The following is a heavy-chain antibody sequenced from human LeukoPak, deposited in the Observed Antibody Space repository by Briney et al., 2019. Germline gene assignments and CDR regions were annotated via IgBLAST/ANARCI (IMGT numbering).Heavy chain of an antibody. CDR2: ISPSGGST. J-gene: IGHJ4*02. V-gene: IGHV1-46*01. CDR3: ARDPEILGVVATILGNFDY. D-gene: IGHD5-12*01. Sequence: PGASGKVSCKAFGYTFTSNYMHWVRQAPGQGPEWMGVISPSGGSTTYAQKFQGRVTLTRDMSTSTDYLELSSLRSEDTAVYYCARDPEILGVVATILGNFDYWGQGTLVTVSS. CDR1: GYTFTSNY.